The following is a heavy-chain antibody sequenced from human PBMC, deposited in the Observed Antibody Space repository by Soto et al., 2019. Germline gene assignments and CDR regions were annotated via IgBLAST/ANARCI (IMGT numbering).Heavy chain of an antibody. J-gene: IGHJ4*02. CDR2: IPYSGNT. CDR3: ARIPYSSASFDY. D-gene: IGHD6-19*01. CDR1: GVSISSVSISSNY. Sequence: SDTLSLTCTVSGVSISSVSISSNYWGWIRQPPGKGLEYIGSIPYSGNTNYNPSLKSRVSISVDTSKNQFSLKLTSVTAADTAVYYCARIPYSSASFDYWGQGILVTVSS. V-gene: IGHV4-61*01.